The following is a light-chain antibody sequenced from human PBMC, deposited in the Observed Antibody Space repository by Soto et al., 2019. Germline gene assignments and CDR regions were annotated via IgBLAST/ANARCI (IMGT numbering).Light chain of an antibody. V-gene: IGLV4-69*01. CDR2: LNSDGSH. CDR1: SGHSSYA. Sequence: QPVLTQSPSASASLGASVKLTCTLSSGHSSYAIAWHQQQPEKGPRYLMNLNSDGSHSKGDGIPDRFSGSSSGAERYLTISSLQSEDEADYYCQTWDIGGTVVFGGGTKLTVL. J-gene: IGLJ2*01. CDR3: QTWDIGGTVV.